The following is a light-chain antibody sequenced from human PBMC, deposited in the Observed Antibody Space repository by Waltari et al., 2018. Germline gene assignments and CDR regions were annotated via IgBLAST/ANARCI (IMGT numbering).Light chain of an antibody. Sequence: QSVLTQPASVSGSPGQPITISCTGTNSDVGTYNFVSWYQQHPGQAPKLVIYDVSSRPSGVSSRFSGSKSGNTASLTISGLQAEDEADYYCSSYSSSNTPYVFGTGTTVTIL. CDR1: NSDVGTYNF. J-gene: IGLJ1*01. V-gene: IGLV2-14*03. CDR3: SSYSSSNTPYV. CDR2: DVS.